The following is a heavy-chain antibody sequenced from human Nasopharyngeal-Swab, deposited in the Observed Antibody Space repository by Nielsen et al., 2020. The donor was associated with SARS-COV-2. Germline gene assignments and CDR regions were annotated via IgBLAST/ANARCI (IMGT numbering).Heavy chain of an antibody. Sequence: WVRQATGQGLEWMGWISAYNGNTNYAQKLQGRVTVTTDTSTSPAYMELRSLRSDDTAVYYCARVTREIEYSSSLYYYYYMDVWGKGTTVTVSS. CDR2: ISAYNGNT. D-gene: IGHD6-6*01. J-gene: IGHJ6*03. CDR3: ARVTREIEYSSSLYYYYYMDV. V-gene: IGHV1-18*01.